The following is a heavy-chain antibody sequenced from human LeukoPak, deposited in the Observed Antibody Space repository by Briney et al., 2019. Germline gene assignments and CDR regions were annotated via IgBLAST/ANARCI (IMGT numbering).Heavy chain of an antibody. CDR2: IYHSGST. D-gene: IGHD3-3*01. V-gene: IGHV4-38-2*02. J-gene: IGHJ3*02. CDR1: GYSISSGYY. CDR3: AREDFWSGSDAFDI. Sequence: SETLSLTCTVSGYSISSGYYWGWIRPPPGKGLEWIGSIYHSGSTYYNPSLKSRVTISVDTSKNQFSLKLSSVTAADTAVYYCAREDFWSGSDAFDIWGQGTMVTGSS.